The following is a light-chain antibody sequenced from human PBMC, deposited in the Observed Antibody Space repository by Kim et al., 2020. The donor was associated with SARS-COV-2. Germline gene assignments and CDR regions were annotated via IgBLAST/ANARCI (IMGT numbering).Light chain of an antibody. CDR2: EVN. J-gene: IGLJ2*01. Sequence: QSVLTQPPSASGSPGQSVTISCTGTSSDVGGYNYVSWYQQHPGKAPKLLIYEVNKRPSGVPDRFSGSKSGNTASLSVSGLQADDEAHYFCLSYAGRTKLLFGGGTQLTVL. CDR3: LSYAGRTKLL. CDR1: SSDVGGYNY. V-gene: IGLV2-8*01.